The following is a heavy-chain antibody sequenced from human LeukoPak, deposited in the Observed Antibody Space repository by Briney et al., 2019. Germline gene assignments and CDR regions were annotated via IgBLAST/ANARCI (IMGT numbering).Heavy chain of an antibody. J-gene: IGHJ3*02. CDR1: GGSISNYY. Sequence: SETLSLTCRVSGGSISNYYWSWIRQPVGKGLEWIGRIYASGPTNYNPSLKSRVTISIDTSKNQFSLKLSSVTAADPAVYYCARDLVTVTKGFDIWGQGTMVSVSS. CDR2: IYASGPT. V-gene: IGHV4-4*07. CDR3: ARDLVTVTKGFDI. D-gene: IGHD4-17*01.